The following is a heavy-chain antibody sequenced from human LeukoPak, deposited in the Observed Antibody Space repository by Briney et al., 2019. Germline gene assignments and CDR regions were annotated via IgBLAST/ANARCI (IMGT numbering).Heavy chain of an antibody. CDR2: ISYDGGDK. V-gene: IGHV3-30*18. CDR1: GFTSSSYD. D-gene: IGHD3-10*01. J-gene: IGHJ5*02. CDR3: AKSNVIRGFVVEEGFDP. Sequence: QTGGSLRLSCAASGFTSSSYDMHWVRQAPGLGPEWVAVISYDGGDKYYADSVKGRFTISRDNSKNTLYLQMNGLRAEDTALYSCAKSNVIRGFVVEEGFDPWGRGTLVTVS.